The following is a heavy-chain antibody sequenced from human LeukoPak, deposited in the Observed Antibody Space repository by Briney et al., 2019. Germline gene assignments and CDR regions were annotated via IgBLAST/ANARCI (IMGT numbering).Heavy chain of an antibody. D-gene: IGHD4-23*01. Sequence: GGSLRLSCAASGFTISSYGMSWVRQAPGKGLEWVSAISGSGGSTYYADSVKGRFTISRDNSKNTLYLQMNSLRAEDTAVYYCAKVGGNSYYLDYWGQGTLVTVSS. CDR1: GFTISSYG. CDR2: ISGSGGST. J-gene: IGHJ4*02. V-gene: IGHV3-23*01. CDR3: AKVGGNSYYLDY.